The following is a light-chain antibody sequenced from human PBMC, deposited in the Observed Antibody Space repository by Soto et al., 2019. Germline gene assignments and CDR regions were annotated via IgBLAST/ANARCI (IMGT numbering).Light chain of an antibody. V-gene: IGLV2-14*03. CDR3: SAYTVSRTYV. CDR1: SRDVGYSNY. Sequence: QSVLTQPPSASVSPGQSVTISCSGTSRDVGYSNYVAWYQQHPGKAPKLMIYNVYDRPSGISYRFSGSKSGNTASLTISGLQGEDEADYYCSAYTVSRTYVFGTGTKVTVL. CDR2: NVY. J-gene: IGLJ1*01.